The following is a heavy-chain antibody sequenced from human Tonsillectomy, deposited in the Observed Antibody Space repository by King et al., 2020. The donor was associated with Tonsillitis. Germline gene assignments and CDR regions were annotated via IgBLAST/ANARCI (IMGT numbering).Heavy chain of an antibody. CDR3: ARVEIIGTTNDFDY. J-gene: IGHJ4*02. CDR1: GYSISSGYY. CDR2: IYHTGST. V-gene: IGHV4-38-2*01. Sequence: VQLQESGPGLVKPSETLSLTYAVSGYSISSGYYWGWIRQPPGKGLEWIGNIYHTGSTYYNPSLKSRVTLSVDASKNQFSLELSPVTAADTAVYYCARVEIIGTTNDFDYWAQGTLVTVSS. D-gene: IGHD1-20*01.